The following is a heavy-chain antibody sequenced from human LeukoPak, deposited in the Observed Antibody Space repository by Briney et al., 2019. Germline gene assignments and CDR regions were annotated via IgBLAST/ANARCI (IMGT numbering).Heavy chain of an antibody. Sequence: PRRSLRLSCAAAGFTFSSYWMSCVRQAPGNGRGWGANIKQDGSEKNYVDSVKGPFTISSDNAKNSLYLQMNRLRVEDTAVYYCARDSGYYDSSGYSSFDYWGQGTLVTVSS. CDR1: GFTFSSYW. V-gene: IGHV3-7*01. CDR3: ARDSGYYDSSGYSSFDY. D-gene: IGHD3-22*01. CDR2: IKQDGSEK. J-gene: IGHJ4*02.